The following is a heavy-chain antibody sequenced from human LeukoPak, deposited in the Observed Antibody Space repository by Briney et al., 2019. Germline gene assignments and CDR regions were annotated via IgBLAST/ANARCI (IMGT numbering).Heavy chain of an antibody. V-gene: IGHV1-2*02. D-gene: IGHD3-3*01. J-gene: IGHJ4*02. Sequence: ASVKVSCKASGYTLTGYYMHWVRQAPGQGLEWMGWINPNSGGTNYAQKFQGRVTMTRDTSISTAYMELSRLRSDDTAVYYCARVTPRGLRFLEWLSPLDYWGQGTLVTVSS. CDR2: INPNSGGT. CDR3: ARVTPRGLRFLEWLSPLDY. CDR1: GYTLTGYY.